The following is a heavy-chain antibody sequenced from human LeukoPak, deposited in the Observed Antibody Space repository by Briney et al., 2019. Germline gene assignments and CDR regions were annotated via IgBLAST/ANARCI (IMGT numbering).Heavy chain of an antibody. V-gene: IGHV4-59*01. CDR2: IYSSGST. CDR1: GVSIRGYY. Sequence: SETLSLTCTVSGVSIRGYYWSWIRQPPGKGLEWIGYIYSSGSTNYNPSLKSRVTISVDTSKNQFSLKLSSVTAADTAVYYCARTTEGGYSYGYFYYYYMDVWGKGTTVTISS. CDR3: ARTTEGGYSYGYFYYYYMDV. D-gene: IGHD5-18*01. J-gene: IGHJ6*03.